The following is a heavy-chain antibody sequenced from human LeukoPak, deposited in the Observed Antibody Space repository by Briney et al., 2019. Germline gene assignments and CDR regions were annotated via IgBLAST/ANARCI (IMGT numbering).Heavy chain of an antibody. Sequence: ASVKVSCKASGYTFTSYGISWVRQAPGQGLEWMGWINTYNGNTNYAQNLQGRVTLTTDTSTSTASMELRSLRSDDTAVYYCARDRPYSGSYYYMDVWGKGTTVTISS. CDR2: INTYNGNT. CDR1: GYTFTSYG. J-gene: IGHJ6*03. CDR3: ARDRPYSGSYYYMDV. D-gene: IGHD1-26*01. V-gene: IGHV1-18*01.